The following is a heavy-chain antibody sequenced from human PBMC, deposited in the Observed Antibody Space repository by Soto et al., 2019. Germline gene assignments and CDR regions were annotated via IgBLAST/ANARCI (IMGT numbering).Heavy chain of an antibody. V-gene: IGHV1-18*01. Sequence: ASVKVSCKASGYTFTRYGISWVRQAPGQGLEWMGWISAYNGNTNYAQKLQGRVTMTTDTSTGTAYMELRSLRSDDTAVYYCARVDILVAVDVKDFYGMDLWGQGTTVTVSS. CDR3: ARVDILVAVDVKDFYGMDL. D-gene: IGHD2-15*01. CDR2: ISAYNGNT. J-gene: IGHJ6*02. CDR1: GYTFTRYG.